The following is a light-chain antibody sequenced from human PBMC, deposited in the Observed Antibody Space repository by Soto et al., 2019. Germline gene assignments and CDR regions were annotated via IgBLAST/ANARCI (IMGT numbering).Light chain of an antibody. CDR2: DVS. Sequence: QSALTQPASVSGSPGQSITISCTGTSSDVGGYNYVSWYQQHPGKAPKLMIYDVSNRPSGVSNRFSGSKSGNTASLTISGLQAEDAAYYCCSSYTSSSTVVFGGGTKLTVL. V-gene: IGLV2-14*01. CDR3: SSYTSSSTVV. J-gene: IGLJ2*01. CDR1: SSDVGGYNY.